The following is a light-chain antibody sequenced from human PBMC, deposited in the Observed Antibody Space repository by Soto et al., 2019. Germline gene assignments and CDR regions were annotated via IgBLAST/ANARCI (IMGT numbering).Light chain of an antibody. CDR1: QSVNSN. CDR3: QQYSKWPLT. CDR2: GIC. Sequence: EMVMTQSPAILSVSPGESATLSCRASQSVNSNYLAWYQQHPGQPPRLLIYGICTRATGIPARFSGSGSGTEFSLTISSLQSEDFAVYYCQQYSKWPLTFGQGTRLEIK. J-gene: IGKJ5*01. V-gene: IGKV3-15*01.